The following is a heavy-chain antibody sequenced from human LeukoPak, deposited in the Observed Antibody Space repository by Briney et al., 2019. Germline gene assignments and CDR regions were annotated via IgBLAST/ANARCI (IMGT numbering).Heavy chain of an antibody. D-gene: IGHD6-19*01. J-gene: IGHJ4*02. CDR3: ARDQGGSGWSPTEVYYDY. Sequence: ASVKVSCKASGYTFTSYYMHWVRQAPGQGLEWMGIINPSGGSTSYAQKFQGRVTMTRDTSTSTVYMELSSLRSEDTAVYYCARDQGGSGWSPTEVYYDYWDQGTLVTVSS. CDR2: INPSGGST. V-gene: IGHV1-46*01. CDR1: GYTFTSYY.